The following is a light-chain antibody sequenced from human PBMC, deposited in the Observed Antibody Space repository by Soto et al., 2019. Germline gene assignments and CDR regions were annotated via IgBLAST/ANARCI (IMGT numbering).Light chain of an antibody. J-gene: IGKJ5*01. V-gene: IGKV3-15*01. CDR1: QSVSLN. CDR3: QQYNDWTPIT. CDR2: GAS. Sequence: ETLMTQSPATLSVSPGERVSLSCRASQSVSLNLAWYQQKPGQAPRLLIYGASTRATGIPDRFTGSGSGTQFTLSITNLQSEDFALYYCQQYNDWTPITFGQGTRLEIK.